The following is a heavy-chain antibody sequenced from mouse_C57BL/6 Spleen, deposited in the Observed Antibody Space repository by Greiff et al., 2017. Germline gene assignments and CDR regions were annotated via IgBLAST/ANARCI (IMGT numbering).Heavy chain of an antibody. CDR3: ARRTTPHAMDY. CDR1: GFTFSDYG. V-gene: IGHV5-17*01. D-gene: IGHD1-1*01. Sequence: EVKVVESGGGLVKPGGSLKLSCAASGFTFSDYGMHWVRQAPEKGLEWVAYISSGSSTIYYADTVKGRFTISRDNAKNTLFLQMTSLRSEDTAMYYCARRTTPHAMDYWGQGTSVTVSS. CDR2: ISSGSSTI. J-gene: IGHJ4*01.